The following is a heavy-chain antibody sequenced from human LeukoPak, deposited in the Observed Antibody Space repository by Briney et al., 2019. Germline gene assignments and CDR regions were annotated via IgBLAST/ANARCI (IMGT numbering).Heavy chain of an antibody. CDR3: ARDRYYYGSGSYSYFDY. V-gene: IGHV1-18*04. Sequence: ASVKVSCKASGYTFTGYYMHWVRQAPGQGLEWMGWISAYNGNTNYAQKLQGRVTMTTDTSTSTAYMELRSLRSDDTAVYYCARDRYYYGSGSYSYFDYWGQGTLVTVSS. J-gene: IGHJ4*02. CDR2: ISAYNGNT. CDR1: GYTFTGYY. D-gene: IGHD3-10*01.